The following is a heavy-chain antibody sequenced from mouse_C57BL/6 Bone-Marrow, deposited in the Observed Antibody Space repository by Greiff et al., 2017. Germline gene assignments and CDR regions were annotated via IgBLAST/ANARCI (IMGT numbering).Heavy chain of an antibody. Sequence: EVQLQQSGPELVKPGASVKISCKASGYSFTGYYMNWVKQSPEKSLEWIGEINTSTGGTTYNQKFKAKATLTVDKSSSTAYMQLKSLTSEDSAVYYCAREGTTVVPFAYWGQGTLVTVSA. J-gene: IGHJ3*01. CDR1: GYSFTGYY. CDR2: INTSTGGT. V-gene: IGHV1-42*01. D-gene: IGHD1-1*01. CDR3: AREGTTVVPFAY.